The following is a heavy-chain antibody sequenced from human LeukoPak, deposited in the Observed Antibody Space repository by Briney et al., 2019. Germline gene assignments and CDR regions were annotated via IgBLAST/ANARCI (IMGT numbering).Heavy chain of an antibody. CDR1: GFTFSGYY. CDR3: ARDPGYSSTTSCYKFFDY. V-gene: IGHV3-48*03. J-gene: IGHJ4*02. Sequence: GGSLRLSCAASGFTFSGYYMNWVRQAPGKGLEWVSYISSSGSTIYYADSVKGRFTVSRDNAKNSLYLQMNSLRAEDTAVYYCARDPGYSSTTSCYKFFDYWGQGTLVTVSS. CDR2: ISSSGSTI. D-gene: IGHD2-2*02.